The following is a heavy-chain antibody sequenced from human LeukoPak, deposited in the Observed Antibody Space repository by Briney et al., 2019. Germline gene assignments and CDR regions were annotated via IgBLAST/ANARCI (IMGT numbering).Heavy chain of an antibody. V-gene: IGHV4-59*01. CDR2: IHYSGST. D-gene: IGHD3-10*01. CDR1: GGSISSYY. J-gene: IGHJ5*02. CDR3: ARGGYYGSGNDFRFDP. Sequence: SETLSLTCTVSGGSISSYYWSWIRQPPGKGLEWIGYIHYSGSTNYNPSLKSRVTISVDTSKNQFSLKVNSVTAADTAVYYCARGGYYGSGNDFRFDPWGQGTLVTVSS.